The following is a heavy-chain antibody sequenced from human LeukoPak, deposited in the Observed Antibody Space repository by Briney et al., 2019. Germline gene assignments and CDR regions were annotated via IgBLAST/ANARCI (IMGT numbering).Heavy chain of an antibody. J-gene: IGHJ4*02. CDR3: ARAQGRYSSGLMGY. V-gene: IGHV1-8*02. CDR2: MNPNSGNT. D-gene: IGHD6-25*01. Sequence: GASVKVSCKASGGTFSSYAISWVRQATGQGLEWMGWMNPNSGNTGYAQKFQGRVTMTRNTSISTAYMELSSLRSEDTAVYYCARAQGRYSSGLMGYWGQGTLVTVSS. CDR1: GGTFSSYA.